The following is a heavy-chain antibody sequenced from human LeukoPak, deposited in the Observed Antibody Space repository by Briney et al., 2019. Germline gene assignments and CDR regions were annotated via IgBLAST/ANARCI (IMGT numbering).Heavy chain of an antibody. D-gene: IGHD2-2*01. CDR1: GGSFSGYY. CDR3: ARTPAVVVPAAIYYYYYMDV. V-gene: IGHV4-34*01. Sequence: SETLSLTCAVYGGSFSGYYWSWIRQPPGKGLEWIGEINHSGSTNYNPSLKSRVTISVDTSKNQFSLNLNSVTAADTAVYYCARTPAVVVPAAIYYYYYMDVWGKGTTVTVSS. CDR2: INHSGST. J-gene: IGHJ6*03.